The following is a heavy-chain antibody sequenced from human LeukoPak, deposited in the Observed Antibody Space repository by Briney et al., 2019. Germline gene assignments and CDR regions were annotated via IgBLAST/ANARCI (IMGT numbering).Heavy chain of an antibody. D-gene: IGHD3-22*01. CDR2: IYPGDSNI. CDR3: ARHRDSSGFPAAFDL. Sequence: GESLKISCKGSGYIFTRYWIGWVRQLPGRGLEWMGIIYPGDSNIRYSPSFQGQVSISADKSISTAYLQRSSLQASDTAMYYCARHRDSSGFPAAFDLWGQGTLVTVSS. J-gene: IGHJ3*01. V-gene: IGHV5-51*01. CDR1: GYIFTRYW.